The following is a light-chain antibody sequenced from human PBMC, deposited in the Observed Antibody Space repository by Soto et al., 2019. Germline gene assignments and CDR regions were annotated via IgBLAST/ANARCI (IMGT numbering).Light chain of an antibody. CDR3: QQYDSFSWT. CDR1: QSVSGW. V-gene: IGKV1-5*01. Sequence: DIQMTQSPSTLSASVGDTVTVTCRASQSVSGWLAWYQQKPGKAPKLLIYDASSLESGVPSRFSGSGSGTEFTLTISSLQPDGFATYYCQQYDSFSWTFGQGTKVDIK. J-gene: IGKJ1*01. CDR2: DAS.